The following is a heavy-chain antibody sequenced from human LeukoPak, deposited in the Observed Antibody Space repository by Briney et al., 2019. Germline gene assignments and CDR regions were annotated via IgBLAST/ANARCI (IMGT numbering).Heavy chain of an antibody. CDR1: GGSISSAAYY. Sequence: SETLSLTCTVSGGSISSAAYYWGWVRQPPAKGLDWIGSIYYTGTTYYSPSLQTRATLSFDTSKNQFSLKLTSVTATDTAVYFCARRPIASGNNWFDPCGQGTLVTVSS. V-gene: IGHV4-39*01. CDR2: IYYTGTT. CDR3: ARRPIASGNNWFDP. D-gene: IGHD3-16*02. J-gene: IGHJ5*02.